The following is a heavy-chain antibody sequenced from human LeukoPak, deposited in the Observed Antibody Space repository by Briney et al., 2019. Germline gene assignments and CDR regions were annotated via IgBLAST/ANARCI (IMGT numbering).Heavy chain of an antibody. J-gene: IGHJ4*02. CDR2: INHRGST. D-gene: IGHD2-15*01. CDR1: GGSVSGYY. CDR3: ARIGTPDY. V-gene: IGHV4-34*01. Sequence: PSETLSLTCAVYGGSVSGYYWSWIRQPPGKGLEWIGEINHRGSTNYNPSLKSRVTISVDTSKNQFSLKLSSVTAADTAVYYCARIGTPDYWGQGTLVTVSS.